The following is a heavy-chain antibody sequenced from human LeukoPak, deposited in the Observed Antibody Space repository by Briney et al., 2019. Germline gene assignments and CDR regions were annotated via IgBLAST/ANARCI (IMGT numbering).Heavy chain of an antibody. Sequence: GGSLRISCAASGFSFSSRALSWVRQAPGKELEWVSTIGSTGESTFYADSVKGRFTISRDNSKDTLYLQLNSLRAEDTAIYYCATYVWETYRFSDWGQGTLVTVSS. CDR2: IGSTGEST. CDR3: ATYVWETYRFSD. V-gene: IGHV3-23*01. J-gene: IGHJ4*02. D-gene: IGHD3-16*02. CDR1: GFSFSSRA.